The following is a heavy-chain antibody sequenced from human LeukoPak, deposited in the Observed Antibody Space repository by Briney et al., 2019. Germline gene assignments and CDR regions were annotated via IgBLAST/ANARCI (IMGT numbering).Heavy chain of an antibody. J-gene: IGHJ4*02. CDR3: ARDQFNYYDSSGYPIDY. V-gene: IGHV3-21*01. D-gene: IGHD3-22*01. Sequence: GGALRLSCAASGFTFSSYSMNWVRQAPGKGLEWVSSISSSSSYIYYADSVKGRFTISRDNAKNSLYLQMNSLRAKDTAVYYCARDQFNYYDSSGYPIDYWGQGTLVTVSS. CDR1: GFTFSSYS. CDR2: ISSSSSYI.